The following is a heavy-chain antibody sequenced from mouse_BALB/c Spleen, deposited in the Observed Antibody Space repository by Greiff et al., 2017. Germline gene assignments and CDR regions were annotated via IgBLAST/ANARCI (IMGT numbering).Heavy chain of an antibody. CDR2: ISSGGSYT. J-gene: IGHJ1*01. CDR3: ARAFDV. CDR1: GFTFSSYG. Sequence: DVKLQESGGDLVKPGGSLKLSCAASGFTFSSYGMSWVRQTPDKRLEWVATISSGGSYTYYPDSVKGRFTISRDNAKNTLYLQMSSLKSEDTAMYYCARAFDVWGAGTTVTVSS. V-gene: IGHV5-6*02.